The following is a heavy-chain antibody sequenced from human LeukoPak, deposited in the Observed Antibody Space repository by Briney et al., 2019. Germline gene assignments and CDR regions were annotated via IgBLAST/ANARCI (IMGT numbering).Heavy chain of an antibody. D-gene: IGHD1-26*01. V-gene: IGHV4-39*01. CDR3: GRMGSRGAFDI. J-gene: IGHJ3*02. CDR1: GGSISSSSYY. CDR2: IYYSGST. Sequence: KSSETLSLTCTVSGGSISSSSYYWGWIRQPPGKGLEWIGSIYYSGSTYYNPSLKSRVTISVDTSKNQFSLKLSSVTAADTAVYYCGRMGSRGAFDIWGQGTMVTVSS.